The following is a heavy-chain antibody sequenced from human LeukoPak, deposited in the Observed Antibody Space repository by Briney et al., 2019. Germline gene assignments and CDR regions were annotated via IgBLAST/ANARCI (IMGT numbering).Heavy chain of an antibody. Sequence: GASVKVSCKASGYTFTGYYMHWVRQAPGQGLEWMGWINPNSGGTNYAQKFQGRVTMTRDTSISTAYMELSRLRSDDTAVYYCARGGYYDILTGYYRAPGAFDIWGQGTTVTVSS. CDR1: GYTFTGYY. V-gene: IGHV1-2*02. D-gene: IGHD3-9*01. CDR3: ARGGYYDILTGYYRAPGAFDI. CDR2: INPNSGGT. J-gene: IGHJ3*02.